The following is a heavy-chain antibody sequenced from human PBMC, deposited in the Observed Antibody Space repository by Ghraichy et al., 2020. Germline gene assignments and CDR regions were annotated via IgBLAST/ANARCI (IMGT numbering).Heavy chain of an antibody. CDR2: IYYSGST. V-gene: IGHV4-39*01. CDR3: ARHGIRDGYNHLDY. Sequence: SETLSLTCTVSGGSISSSSYYWGWIRQPPGKGLEWIGSIYYSGSTYYNPSLKSRVTISVDTSKNQFSLKLSSVTAADTAVYYCARHGIRDGYNHLDYWGQGTLVTVSS. CDR1: GGSISSSSYY. J-gene: IGHJ4*02. D-gene: IGHD5-24*01.